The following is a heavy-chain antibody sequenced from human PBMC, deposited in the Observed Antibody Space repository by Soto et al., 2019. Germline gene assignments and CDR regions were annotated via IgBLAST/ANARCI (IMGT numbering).Heavy chain of an antibody. Sequence: PSETLSLTCSASGASIRSGSKYWSWIRQPPGKGLEWIGYIFSSGTTYYNPSLKSRLTMSLDASQNQFSLKLNSLTDADTAVYFCARVPSPFDYYYAMDVWGQGTTVTVSS. J-gene: IGHJ6*02. D-gene: IGHD3-16*01. CDR2: IFSSGTT. CDR1: GASIRSGSKY. CDR3: ARVPSPFDYYYAMDV. V-gene: IGHV4-30-4*01.